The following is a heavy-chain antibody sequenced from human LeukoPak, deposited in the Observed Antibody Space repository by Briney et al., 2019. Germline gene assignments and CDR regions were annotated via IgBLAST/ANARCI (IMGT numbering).Heavy chain of an antibody. D-gene: IGHD2-15*01. CDR3: ARHERVRVPAVVARYYYYMDV. CDR1: GGSIFSSNSY. Sequence: PSETLSLTCTVSGGSIFSSNSYWSWIRQPPGKGLEWIGEINHSGSTNYNPSLKSRVTISVDTSKNQFSLKLSSVTAADTAVYYCARHERVRVPAVVARYYYYMDVWGKGTTVTISS. CDR2: INHSGST. J-gene: IGHJ6*03. V-gene: IGHV4-39*01.